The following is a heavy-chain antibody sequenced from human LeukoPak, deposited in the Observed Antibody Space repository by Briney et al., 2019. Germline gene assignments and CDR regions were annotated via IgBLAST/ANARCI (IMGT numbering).Heavy chain of an antibody. CDR2: IYNSGST. V-gene: IGHV4-4*07. CDR1: GGSVSSYY. CDR3: ARSANFYYMDV. Sequence: SETLSLTCTVSGGSVSSYYWSWIRQPAGKGLEWIGRIYNSGSTNYNPSLKSRVTMSVDSSKNQFSLKLSFVTAADTAVYYCARSANFYYMDVWGKGTTVTVSS. J-gene: IGHJ6*03.